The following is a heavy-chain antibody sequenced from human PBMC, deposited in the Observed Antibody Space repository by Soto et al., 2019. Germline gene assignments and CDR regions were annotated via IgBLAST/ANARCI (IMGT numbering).Heavy chain of an antibody. V-gene: IGHV2-26*01. Sequence: QVTLKESGPVLVKPTETLTLTCTVSGFSPSNARMGVSWIRQPPGKALEWLAHIFSNDEKSYSTSLKSRLTISKGTSKSQVVLTMTHMDPVDTATYYCARIHDYYGSGSYPGAFDIWGQGTMVTVSS. CDR2: IFSNDEK. J-gene: IGHJ3*02. CDR1: GFSPSNARMG. D-gene: IGHD3-10*01. CDR3: ARIHDYYGSGSYPGAFDI.